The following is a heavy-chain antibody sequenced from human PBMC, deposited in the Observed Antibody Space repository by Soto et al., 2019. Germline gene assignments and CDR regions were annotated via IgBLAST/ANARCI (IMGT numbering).Heavy chain of an antibody. CDR2: IYYSGST. Sequence: SETLSLTCTVSGGSISSSSYYWGWIRQPPGKGLEWIGSIYYSGSTHYNPSLKSRVTISVDTSKNQFSLKLSSVTAADTAVYYCARQFGTVYDDYFDYWGQGTLVTVSS. J-gene: IGHJ4*02. V-gene: IGHV4-39*01. CDR1: GGSISSSSYY. D-gene: IGHD3-16*01. CDR3: ARQFGTVYDDYFDY.